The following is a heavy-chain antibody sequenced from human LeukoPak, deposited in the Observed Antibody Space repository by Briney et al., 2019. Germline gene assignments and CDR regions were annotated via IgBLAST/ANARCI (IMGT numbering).Heavy chain of an antibody. V-gene: IGHV3-11*04. Sequence: GGSLRLSCAASGFTFSDYCMSWIRQAPGKGLEWVSYISSSGSTIYYADSVKGRFTISRDNAKNSLYLQMNSLRAEDTAVYYCARFLGPDVYYYYYMDVWGKGTTVTVSS. CDR2: ISSSGSTI. CDR1: GFTFSDYC. D-gene: IGHD2-8*01. CDR3: ARFLGPDVYYYYYMDV. J-gene: IGHJ6*03.